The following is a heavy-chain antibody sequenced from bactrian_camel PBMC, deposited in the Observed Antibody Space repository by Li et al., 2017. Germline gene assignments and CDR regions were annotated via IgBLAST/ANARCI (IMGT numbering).Heavy chain of an antibody. D-gene: IGHD2*01. Sequence: HVQLVESGGGSVQAGQSLRLSCVASGYSDGCMGWFRQAPGKEREGIANIYTRGGITGITGYADSVKVRFTISLDNANNTVNLMMNSLKPEDTAMYYCAANFGPYCSGPYLARRANFLGQGTQVTVS. J-gene: IGHJ4*01. V-gene: IGHV3S63*01. CDR2: IYTRGGIT. CDR1: GYSDGC.